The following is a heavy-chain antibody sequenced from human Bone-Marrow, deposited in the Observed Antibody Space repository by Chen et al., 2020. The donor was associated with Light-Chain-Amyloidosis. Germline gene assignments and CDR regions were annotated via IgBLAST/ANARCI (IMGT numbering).Heavy chain of an antibody. Sequence: EVQLEQSGPEVKKPGESLKISCKGSGYTFPNYWIGWVRQMTGKGLEWMGVIYPDDSDARYSPSFEGQVTISADKSITTAYLQWRSLKASDTAMYYCAIRRDGYNFDYWGQGTLVTVSS. CDR3: AIRRDGYNFDY. CDR1: GYTFPNYW. J-gene: IGHJ4*02. CDR2: IYPDDSDA. V-gene: IGHV5-51*01. D-gene: IGHD5-12*01.